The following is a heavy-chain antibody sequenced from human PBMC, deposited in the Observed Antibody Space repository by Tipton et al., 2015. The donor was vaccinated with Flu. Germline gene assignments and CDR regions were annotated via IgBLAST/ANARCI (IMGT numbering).Heavy chain of an antibody. CDR1: GGSISSHY. D-gene: IGHD1-1*01. CDR2: IYYSGSI. J-gene: IGHJ6*02. CDR3: ARDLWNDRRAYYYYGVDV. V-gene: IGHV4-59*11. Sequence: TLSLTCTVSGGSISSHYWSWIRQPPGKGLEWIGYIYYSGSISYNPSLKSRVTISVDTSKNEFSLTLASLTAADTAVYYCARDLWNDRRAYYYYGVDVWGPGP.